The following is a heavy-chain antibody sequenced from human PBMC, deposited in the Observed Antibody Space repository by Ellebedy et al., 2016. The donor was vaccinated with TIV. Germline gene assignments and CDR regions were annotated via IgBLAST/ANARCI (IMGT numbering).Heavy chain of an antibody. CDR1: GGSFSGYS. CDR2: IKQDGSVK. CDR3: ARDSYSYGSIDY. Sequence: ETLSLTCAVFGGSFSGYSWSWIRQPPGKGLEWVADIKQDGSVKNYMDSVKGRFTISRDNAQNSLYLQMNSLRAEDTAVYYCARDSYSYGSIDYWGQGTLVTVSS. J-gene: IGHJ4*02. V-gene: IGHV3-7*01. D-gene: IGHD5-18*01.